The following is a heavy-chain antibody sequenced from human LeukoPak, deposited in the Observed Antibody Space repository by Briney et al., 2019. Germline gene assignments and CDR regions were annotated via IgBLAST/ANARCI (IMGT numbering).Heavy chain of an antibody. CDR1: GGSISSSSYY. D-gene: IGHD1-26*01. J-gene: IGHJ6*02. Sequence: SETLSLTCTVSGGSISSSSYYWGWIRQPPGKGLEWIGSIYYSGSTNYNPSLKSRVTISVDTSKNQFSLKLSSVTAADTAVYYCASGSPYYYGMDVWGQGTTVTVSS. V-gene: IGHV4-39*07. CDR2: IYYSGST. CDR3: ASGSPYYYGMDV.